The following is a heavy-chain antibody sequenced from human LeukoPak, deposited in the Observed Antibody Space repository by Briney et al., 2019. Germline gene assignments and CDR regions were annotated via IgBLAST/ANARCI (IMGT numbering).Heavy chain of an antibody. Sequence: PGGSLRLSCAASGFTFSSYWMSWVRQAPGKGLEWVANINQDGSETHYVDSVKGRFAIFRDNTNHALYLQMTSPRAEDTAVYYCTRDLPAAWGQGTLVTVSS. D-gene: IGHD2-2*01. J-gene: IGHJ5*02. CDR2: INQDGSET. CDR1: GFTFSSYW. V-gene: IGHV3-7*01. CDR3: TRDLPAA.